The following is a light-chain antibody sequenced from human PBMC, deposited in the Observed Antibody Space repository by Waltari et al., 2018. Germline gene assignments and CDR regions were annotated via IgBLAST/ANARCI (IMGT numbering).Light chain of an antibody. CDR3: SSQSSDNVVL. CDR1: SSDVGSYNS. J-gene: IGLJ3*02. Sequence: QSALTQPASVSGSPGQSITISCTGTSSDVGSYNSVPWYQDHPGQGPKVIIFDVSDRPSGVSARFPGSKSGNTASLTISGLQAEDEADYYCSSQSSDNVVLFGGGTKVTVL. CDR2: DVS. V-gene: IGLV2-14*03.